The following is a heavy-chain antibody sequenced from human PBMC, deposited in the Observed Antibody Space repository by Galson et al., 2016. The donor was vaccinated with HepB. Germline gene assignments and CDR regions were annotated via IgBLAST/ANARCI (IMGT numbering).Heavy chain of an antibody. CDR1: GFSLSATAVG. Sequence: ALVKPTQTLTLTCTFSGFSLSATAVGVDWVRQPPGKAPEWLALIYWDDTKLYSPSPQSRLTITKGTSKNQVVLTLTNVGTVDTATYYCAHTAGWLPDHWGQGTQVTISS. CDR3: AHTAGWLPDH. V-gene: IGHV2-5*02. D-gene: IGHD5-24*01. J-gene: IGHJ4*02. CDR2: IYWDDTK.